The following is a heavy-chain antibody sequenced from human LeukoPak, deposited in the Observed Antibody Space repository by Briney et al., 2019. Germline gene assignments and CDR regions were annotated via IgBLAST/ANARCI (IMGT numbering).Heavy chain of an antibody. J-gene: IGHJ3*02. Sequence: GGSLRLSCAASGFTFDDYAMHWVRQAPGKGLEWVSGISWNSGSIGYADSVKGRFTISRDNAKNSLYLQMNSLRAEDMALYYCAKDIRVGGTGFHAFDIWGQGTMVTVSS. CDR2: ISWNSGSI. CDR3: AKDIRVGGTGFHAFDI. CDR1: GFTFDDYA. V-gene: IGHV3-9*03. D-gene: IGHD7-27*01.